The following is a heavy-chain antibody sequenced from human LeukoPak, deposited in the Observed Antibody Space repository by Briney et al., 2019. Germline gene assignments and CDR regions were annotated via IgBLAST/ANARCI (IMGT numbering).Heavy chain of an antibody. CDR2: IIPIFGIA. D-gene: IGHD4-17*01. J-gene: IGHJ6*02. CDR1: GGTFSSYA. V-gene: IGHV1-69*04. CDR3: AREPVTTDYYYGMDV. Sequence: GASVKVSCKASGGTFSSYAISWVRQAPGQGLEWMGRIIPIFGIANYAQKFQGRVTITADKSTSTAYMELSSLRSEDTAVYYCAREPVTTDYYYGMDVWGQGTTVTVSS.